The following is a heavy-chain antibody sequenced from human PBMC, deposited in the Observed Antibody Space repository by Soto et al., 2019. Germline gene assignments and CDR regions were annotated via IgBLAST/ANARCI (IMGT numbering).Heavy chain of an antibody. CDR3: ARGSAAAGPYYFDY. V-gene: IGHV1-2*04. Sequence: GASVKVSCKASGYTFTGYYMHWVRQAPGQGLEWMGWINPNSGGTNYAQKFQGWVTITRDPSANTAFMELSSLRSEDTAVYYCARGSAAAGPYYFDYWAQGTLVTVSS. CDR1: GYTFTGYY. J-gene: IGHJ4*02. CDR2: INPNSGGT. D-gene: IGHD6-13*01.